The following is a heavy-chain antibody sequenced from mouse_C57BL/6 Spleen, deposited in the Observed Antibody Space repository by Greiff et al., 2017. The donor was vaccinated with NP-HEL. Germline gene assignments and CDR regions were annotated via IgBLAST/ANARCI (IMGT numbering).Heavy chain of an antibody. CDR1: GYTFTEYT. J-gene: IGHJ3*01. D-gene: IGHD4-1*01. CDR3: ARHEEGNWDEFAY. V-gene: IGHV1-62-2*01. Sequence: QVQLQLSGAELVKPGASVKLSCKASGYTFTEYTIHWVKQRSGQGLEWIGWFLPGSGSIKYNEKFKDKATLTADKSSSTAYMELSRLTSEDSAFYVCARHEEGNWDEFAYWGQGTLVTVSS. CDR2: FLPGSGSI.